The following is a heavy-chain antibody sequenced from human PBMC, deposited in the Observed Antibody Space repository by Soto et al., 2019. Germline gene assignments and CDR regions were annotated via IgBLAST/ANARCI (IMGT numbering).Heavy chain of an antibody. Sequence: ASVKVSCKASGYTFTENQIHWLRRAPGQRLQWLGRIDPKSGDTTFAPTFQGRVTMTRDTSTNTAYLELTRLTSDDTAVYYCAKEFHSWNYFDYWGQGTLVTVSS. CDR3: AKEFHSWNYFDY. V-gene: IGHV1-2*02. CDR2: IDPKSGDT. J-gene: IGHJ4*02. CDR1: GYTFTENQ. D-gene: IGHD1-20*01.